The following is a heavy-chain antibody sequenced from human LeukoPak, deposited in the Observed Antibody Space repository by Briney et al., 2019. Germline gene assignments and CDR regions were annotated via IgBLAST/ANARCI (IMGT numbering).Heavy chain of an antibody. CDR3: AKVLEQWLIRGSAFDM. D-gene: IGHD6-19*01. CDR1: CFTFSSYT. Sequence: GGSLRLSCAASCFTFSSYTMSWVRQAPGKGLGWVSSITGGGGSTYDAASVKGRSTISRNNSKNTLYLQMSSLRAEDTAVYFCAKVLEQWLIRGSAFDMWGQGTMVSVSS. V-gene: IGHV3-23*01. CDR2: ITGGGGST. J-gene: IGHJ3*02.